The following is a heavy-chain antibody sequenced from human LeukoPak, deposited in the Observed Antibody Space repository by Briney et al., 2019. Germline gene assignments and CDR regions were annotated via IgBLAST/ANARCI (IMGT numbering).Heavy chain of an antibody. Sequence: QPGGSLRLSCAASGFTFDDYAMHGVRQAPGKGLEGVSGISWNSGSIDYADSVKGRFTISRDNAQTSLYLQMNSLRAEDMALYYCAKDSSSGSLDYWGQGTLVTVSS. CDR2: ISWNSGSI. V-gene: IGHV3-9*03. CDR3: AKDSSSGSLDY. J-gene: IGHJ4*02. D-gene: IGHD3-22*01. CDR1: GFTFDDYA.